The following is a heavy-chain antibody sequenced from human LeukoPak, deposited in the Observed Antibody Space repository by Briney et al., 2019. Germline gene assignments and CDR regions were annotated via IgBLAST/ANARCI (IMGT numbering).Heavy chain of an antibody. CDR3: ARDGSNWGTNY. V-gene: IGHV4-59*01. CDR2: IYYSGST. D-gene: IGHD7-27*01. Sequence: SETLSLTCTVSGGSISSYYWSWIRQPPGKGLEWIGYIYYSGSTNYNPSLKSRVTISVDTSKNQFSLKLSSVTAADTAVYYCARDGSNWGTNYWGQGTLVTVSS. CDR1: GGSISSYY. J-gene: IGHJ4*02.